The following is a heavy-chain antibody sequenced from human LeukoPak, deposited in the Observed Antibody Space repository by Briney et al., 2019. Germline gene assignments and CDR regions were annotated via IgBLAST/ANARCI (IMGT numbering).Heavy chain of an antibody. CDR2: ISAYNGNT. Sequence: APVKVSCKASGYTFTSYGISLVRQAPGQGLEWLGWISAYNGNTNYAQKLQGIVTMTTGTSASTAYMELRSLRSDDTAVYYCARVDIGYYDSSGYTDWGQGTLVTVSS. V-gene: IGHV1-18*01. CDR3: ARVDIGYYDSSGYTD. CDR1: GYTFTSYG. J-gene: IGHJ4*02. D-gene: IGHD3-22*01.